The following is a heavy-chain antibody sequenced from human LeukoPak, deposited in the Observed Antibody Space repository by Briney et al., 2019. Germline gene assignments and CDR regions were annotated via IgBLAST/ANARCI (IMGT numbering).Heavy chain of an antibody. D-gene: IGHD2-21*01. V-gene: IGHV3-72*01. CDR2: IRRKRQSYST. J-gene: IGHJ3*01. CDR1: GFTFNDYI. CDR3: SRDRRARDESAFDF. Sequence: GGSLRLSCEASGFTFNDYILDWVRQAPGKGLEWVGRIRRKRQSYSTEYAASVKGRFTISRDDSKNSLFLDMNSLRTEDTAVYHCSRDRRARDESAFDFWGQGTMVTVSS.